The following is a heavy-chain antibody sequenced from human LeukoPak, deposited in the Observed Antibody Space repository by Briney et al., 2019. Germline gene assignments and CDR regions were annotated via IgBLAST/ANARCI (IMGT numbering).Heavy chain of an antibody. CDR1: GYTFITYG. Sequence: GASVNVSCKASGYTFITYGLSWVRQAPGQGLEWMGWISAYNGNTNIAQKFQGRVTMTTDTSTSTVYMELRRLRSDDTAVYYCARNGDSGALDIWGQGTMVTVSS. CDR2: ISAYNGNT. J-gene: IGHJ3*02. V-gene: IGHV1-18*01. CDR3: ARNGDSGALDI. D-gene: IGHD3-10*01.